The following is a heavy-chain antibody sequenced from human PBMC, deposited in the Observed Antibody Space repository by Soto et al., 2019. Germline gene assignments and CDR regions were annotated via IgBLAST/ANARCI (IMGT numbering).Heavy chain of an antibody. CDR3: ARDFSSYYDMSTGQPPYYYYGMDV. V-gene: IGHV1-46*01. D-gene: IGHD3-9*01. CDR1: GYTFTSYY. J-gene: IGHJ6*02. CDR2: INPSGGST. Sequence: ASVKVSCKASGYTFTSYYMHWVRQAPGQGLEWMGIINPSGGSTSYAKKFQGRVTMTRDTSTSTVYMELSSLRSEDTAVSYCARDFSSYYDMSTGQPPYYYYGMDVWGQGTTVTVSS.